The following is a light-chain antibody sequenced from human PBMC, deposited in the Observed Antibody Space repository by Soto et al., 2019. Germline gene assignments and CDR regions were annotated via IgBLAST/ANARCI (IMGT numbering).Light chain of an antibody. Sequence: DIQMTQSPSSLSASVRDRVTITCRASQSIISYLNWYQQKPGKAPKLLIYAASRLQSGVPSRFSGSGSGTDFTLTVSSLQPEDFATYFCQQSYSTPRTFGQGTKVEVK. CDR3: QQSYSTPRT. CDR1: QSIISY. CDR2: AAS. J-gene: IGKJ1*01. V-gene: IGKV1-39*01.